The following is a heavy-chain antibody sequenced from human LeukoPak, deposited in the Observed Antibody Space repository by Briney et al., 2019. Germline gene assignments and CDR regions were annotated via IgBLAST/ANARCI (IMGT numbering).Heavy chain of an antibody. CDR1: GFSFTNYG. V-gene: IGHV3-NL1*01. CDR3: ARGLFLSGYLDAFDI. CDR2: IYNDGRT. J-gene: IGHJ3*02. Sequence: PGGPLRLSCAASGFSFTNYGMHWVRQAPGKGLEWVSLIYNDGRTYYADSVKGRCTISRDNLKNVLYLQMNSLKVEDTALYYCARGLFLSGYLDAFDIWGQGTVVTVSS. D-gene: IGHD3-22*01.